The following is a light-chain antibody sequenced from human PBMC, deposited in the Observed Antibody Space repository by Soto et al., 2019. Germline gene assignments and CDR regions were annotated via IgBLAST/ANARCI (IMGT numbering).Light chain of an antibody. Sequence: DIQMTQAPSTLSASVGDRVTITCRASQSISTWLAWYQQKPGKAPKILIYKASSLESGVPSKFIGRGSGTEFTLTISSLQPDDLATYYCQQYNSYPLTFGGGTKVEIK. CDR3: QQYNSYPLT. J-gene: IGKJ4*01. V-gene: IGKV1-5*03. CDR1: QSISTW. CDR2: KAS.